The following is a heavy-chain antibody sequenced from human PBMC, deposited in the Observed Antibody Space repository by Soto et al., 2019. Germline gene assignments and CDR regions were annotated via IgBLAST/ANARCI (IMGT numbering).Heavy chain of an antibody. CDR3: AKYLPDILTGYYPMGWYMDV. V-gene: IGHV3-23*01. CDR1: GFTFSSYA. J-gene: IGHJ6*02. Sequence: WGSLRLSCAASGFTFSSYAMSWVRQAPGKGLEWVSAISGSGGSTYYADSVKGRFTISRDNSKNTLYLQMNSLRAEDTAVYYCAKYLPDILTGYYPMGWYMDVWGQGTTVTVSS. D-gene: IGHD3-9*01. CDR2: ISGSGGST.